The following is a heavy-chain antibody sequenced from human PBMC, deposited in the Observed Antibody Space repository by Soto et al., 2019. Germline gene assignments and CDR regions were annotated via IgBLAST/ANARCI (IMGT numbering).Heavy chain of an antibody. J-gene: IGHJ5*02. Sequence: ASVKVYCKTSGDTFTNFGLSWVRQAPGQGLEWMGWIATYNSNRNYAQKFQGRLTLTTDTSTSTAYMELKSLGYDDTAVYYCARVVRGVVNWFHPWGQGTLVTVSS. CDR1: GDTFTNFG. D-gene: IGHD3-10*01. CDR2: IATYNSNR. CDR3: ARVVRGVVNWFHP. V-gene: IGHV1-18*01.